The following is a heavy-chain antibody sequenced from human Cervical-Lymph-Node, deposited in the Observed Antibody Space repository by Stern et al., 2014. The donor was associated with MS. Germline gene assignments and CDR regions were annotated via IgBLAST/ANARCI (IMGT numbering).Heavy chain of an antibody. D-gene: IGHD1-26*01. CDR2: IWYDGSNK. CDR1: GFRFSSYG. CDR3: ARDHASGSYYGFDY. Sequence: VQLVESGGGVVQPGRSLRLSCEASGFRFSSYGIHWVRQAPGKGLEWVAVIWYDGSNKYYADSVKGRFTISRDNSKNTLYLQMNSLRAEDTAVYYCARDHASGSYYGFDYWGQGTLVTVSS. V-gene: IGHV3-33*08. J-gene: IGHJ4*02.